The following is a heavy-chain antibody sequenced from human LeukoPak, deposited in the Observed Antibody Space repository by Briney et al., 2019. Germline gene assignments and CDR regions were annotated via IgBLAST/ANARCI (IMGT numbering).Heavy chain of an antibody. CDR2: ISGSGGTT. J-gene: IGHJ3*02. CDR1: GFTFSAYA. D-gene: IGHD3-22*01. V-gene: IGHV3-23*01. CDR3: AKDYYYDSSGYYYGDAFDI. Sequence: GGSLRLSCAASGFTFSAYAMAWVRQAPGKGLEWVSAISGSGGTTYSADSVKGRFTISRDNSKNILYLQVNSLRAGDTAVYYCAKDYYYDSSGYYYGDAFDIWGQGTMVTVSS.